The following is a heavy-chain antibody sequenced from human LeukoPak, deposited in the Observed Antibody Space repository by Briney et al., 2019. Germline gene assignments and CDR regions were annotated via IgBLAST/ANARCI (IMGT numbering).Heavy chain of an antibody. CDR3: ARVAYVMDV. CDR1: GYTFSDYP. CDR2: ISAGNI. D-gene: IGHD2-8*01. J-gene: IGHJ6*02. V-gene: IGHV1-3*01. Sequence: ASVKVSCKASGYTFSDYPMHWLRQAPGQRFEWMGWISAGNIQHSQNFQDRVNITRDTSASTVYMELSSLTSADTAVYYCARVAYVMDVWGQGTTVVVSS.